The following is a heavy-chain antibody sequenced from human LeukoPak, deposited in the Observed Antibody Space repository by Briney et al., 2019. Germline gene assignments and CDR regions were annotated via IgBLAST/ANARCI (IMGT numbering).Heavy chain of an antibody. V-gene: IGHV4-38-2*02. J-gene: IGHJ4*02. D-gene: IGHD3-22*01. CDR1: GYSISSGYY. Sequence: SETLSLTCTVSGYSISSGYYWGWIRQPPGKGLEWIGSISYSGSTSYNPSLKSRVTISLDTSKNQFSLKLSSVTAADTAMYYCARGRYRGYYLTYYFDYWGQGTLVTVSS. CDR2: ISYSGST. CDR3: ARGRYRGYYLTYYFDY.